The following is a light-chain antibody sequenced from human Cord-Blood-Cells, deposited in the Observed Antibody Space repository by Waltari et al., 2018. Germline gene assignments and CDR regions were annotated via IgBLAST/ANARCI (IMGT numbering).Light chain of an antibody. CDR1: SSDVGSYTL. J-gene: IGLJ1*01. V-gene: IGLV2-23*02. CDR3: CSYAGSSTFV. CDR2: EVS. Sequence: QSALTQPASVSGSPGQSIPIPCTGTSSDVGSYTLVSWYQQHPGKAPKLMIYEVSKRPSGVSNRFSGSKSGNTASLTISGLQAEDEADYYCCSYAGSSTFVFGTGTKVTVL.